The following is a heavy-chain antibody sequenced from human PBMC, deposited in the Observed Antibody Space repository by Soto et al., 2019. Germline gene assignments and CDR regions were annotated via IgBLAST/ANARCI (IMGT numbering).Heavy chain of an antibody. D-gene: IGHD5-18*01. Sequence: QVQLQQWGAGLLKPSETLSLTCAVYGGSFSGYYWSWIRQPPGKGLEWIGEINHSGSTNYNPSLKSRVTISVDTSKNQFSLKLSSVTAADTAVYYCASGWSYGYFDYWGQGTLVTVSS. CDR3: ASGWSYGYFDY. CDR2: INHSGST. J-gene: IGHJ4*02. V-gene: IGHV4-34*01. CDR1: GGSFSGYY.